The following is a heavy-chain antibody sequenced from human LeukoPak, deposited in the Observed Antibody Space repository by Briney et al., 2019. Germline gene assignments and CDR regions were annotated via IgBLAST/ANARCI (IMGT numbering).Heavy chain of an antibody. CDR3: ARAKVLEWSYNWFDP. D-gene: IGHD3-3*01. CDR1: GGSFSGYY. V-gene: IGHV4-59*01. J-gene: IGHJ5*02. Sequence: SETLSLTCAVYGGSFSGYYWSWIRQPPGKGLEWIGYIYYSGSTNYNPSLKSRVTISVDTSKNQFSLKLSSVTAADTAVYYCARAKVLEWSYNWFDPWGQGTLVTVSS. CDR2: IYYSGST.